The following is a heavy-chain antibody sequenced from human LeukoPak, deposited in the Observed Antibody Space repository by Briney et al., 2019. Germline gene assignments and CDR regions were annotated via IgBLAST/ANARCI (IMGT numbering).Heavy chain of an antibody. D-gene: IGHD1-26*01. CDR1: GFTLSNHW. CDR3: AKKVVVGATSPYSDFQD. Sequence: GGSLRLSCAASGFTLSNHWMTWVRQVPGRGPEWVANVNRDGSETYYLDSVKGRFTISKDNAKNSLYLQMNSLRAEDTALYYCAKKVVVGATSPYSDFQDWGQGTLVTVSS. V-gene: IGHV3-7*03. J-gene: IGHJ1*01. CDR2: VNRDGSET.